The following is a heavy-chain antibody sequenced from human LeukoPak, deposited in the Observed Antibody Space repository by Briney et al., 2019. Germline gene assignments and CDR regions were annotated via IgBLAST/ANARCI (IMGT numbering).Heavy chain of an antibody. V-gene: IGHV5-51*01. CDR3: ARLAVPAAITTHYYYYYYMDV. D-gene: IGHD2-2*01. Sequence: GESLKISCKGSGYSFTSYWIGWVRQMPGKGLEWMGIIYPGDSDTRYSPSFQGQVTISADKSISTAYLQWSSLKASDTAMYYCARLAVPAAITTHYYYYYYMDVWGKGTTVTVSS. CDR1: GYSFTSYW. CDR2: IYPGDSDT. J-gene: IGHJ6*03.